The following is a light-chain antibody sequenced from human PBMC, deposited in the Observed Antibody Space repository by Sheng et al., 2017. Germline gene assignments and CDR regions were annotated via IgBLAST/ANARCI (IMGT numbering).Light chain of an antibody. J-gene: IGLJ2*01. V-gene: IGLV2-14*02. Sequence: QSALTQPASVSGSPGQSITISCTGATRDIGTYNLVSWYQHRPGKAPQLVIYEGTKRPSGVSDRFSGSKSGNTASLTISGLQSDDEAEYYCSSYSRSRTLVFGGWTKLTVL. CDR2: EGT. CDR3: SSYSRSRTLV. CDR1: TRDIGTYNL.